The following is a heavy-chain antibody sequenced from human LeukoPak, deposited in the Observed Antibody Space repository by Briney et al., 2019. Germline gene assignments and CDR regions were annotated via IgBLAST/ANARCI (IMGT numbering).Heavy chain of an antibody. D-gene: IGHD5-12*01. CDR3: ARDNSVGDSAWWFDP. CDR1: GYTFTNYY. Sequence: ASVKVSCKASGYTFTNYYIHWVRQAPGQGLECMGIINPSGGSTSYAQKFQGRVTMTRDMSTSTVYMELSSPGSEDTAVYYCARDNSVGDSAWWFDPWGQGTLVTVSS. V-gene: IGHV1-46*01. CDR2: INPSGGST. J-gene: IGHJ5*02.